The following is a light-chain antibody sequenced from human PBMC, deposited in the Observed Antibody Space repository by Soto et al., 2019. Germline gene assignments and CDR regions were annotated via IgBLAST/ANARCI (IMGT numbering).Light chain of an antibody. Sequence: DVVMTQSPESLAVSLGERATINCKSSQSVLYSANNENYLRWYQQKPGQPPKLLIHWASIRESGVPDRFSGSGSGTDFTLTISSLQVEDVAVYYCQQYCSIPRTFGQGTRVEIK. V-gene: IGKV4-1*01. CDR2: WAS. CDR1: QSVLYSANNENY. J-gene: IGKJ1*01. CDR3: QQYCSIPRT.